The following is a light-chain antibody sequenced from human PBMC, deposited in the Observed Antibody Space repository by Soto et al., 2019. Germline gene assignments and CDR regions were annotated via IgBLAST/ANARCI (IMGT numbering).Light chain of an antibody. CDR2: GAS. Sequence: EIVLTQSPGTLSLSPGERATLSCRASQSVSSSYFAWYQQKPGQAPGLLIYGASSRATGIPDRFSGSGSGTDFTLTISRLEPEDFAVYYCQQYGSSPRVTFGQGTRLEIK. CDR3: QQYGSSPRVT. J-gene: IGKJ5*01. V-gene: IGKV3-20*01. CDR1: QSVSSSY.